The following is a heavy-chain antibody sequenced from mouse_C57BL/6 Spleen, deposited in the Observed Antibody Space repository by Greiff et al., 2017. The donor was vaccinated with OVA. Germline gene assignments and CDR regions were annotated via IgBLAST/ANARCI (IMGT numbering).Heavy chain of an antibody. CDR3: ARGGYDYDAGYFDV. CDR1: GYSITSGYY. D-gene: IGHD2-4*01. CDR2: ISYDGSN. Sequence: VQLKESGPGLVKPSQSLSLTCSVTGYSITSGYYWNWIRQFPGNKLEWMGYISYDGSNNYNPSLKNRISITRDTSKNQFFLKLNSVTTEDTATYYCARGGYDYDAGYFDVWGTGTTVTVSS. J-gene: IGHJ1*03. V-gene: IGHV3-6*01.